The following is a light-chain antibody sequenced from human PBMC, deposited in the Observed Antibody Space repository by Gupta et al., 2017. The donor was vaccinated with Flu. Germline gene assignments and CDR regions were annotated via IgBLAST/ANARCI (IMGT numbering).Light chain of an antibody. CDR1: SGSMVSNR. V-gene: IGLV6-57*01. CDR2: EDN. J-gene: IGLJ2*01. CDR3: QSYGSSNQGV. Sequence: NFMLTHPHSVSKSPGKTVSISRTRRSGSMVSNRVQGYQQLPGSSPTTVIFEDNQRPSEVPDRISVSIDSYSNSASLTISVQKTEDEADYYCQSYGSSNQGVFGGGTKLTVL.